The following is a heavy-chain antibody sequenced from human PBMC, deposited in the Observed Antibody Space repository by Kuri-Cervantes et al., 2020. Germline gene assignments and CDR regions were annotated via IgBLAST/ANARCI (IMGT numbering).Heavy chain of an antibody. CDR3: AITYYDFWSGYPSREYFQH. J-gene: IGHJ1*01. CDR1: GFTFSSYW. V-gene: IGHV3-48*04. D-gene: IGHD3-3*01. CDR2: ISSSGSTI. Sequence: GESLKISCAASGFTFSSYWMHWVRQAPGKGLEWVSYISSSGSTIYYADSVKGRFTISRDNAKNSLYLQMNSLRAEDTAVYYCAITYYDFWSGYPSREYFQHWGQGTLVTVSS.